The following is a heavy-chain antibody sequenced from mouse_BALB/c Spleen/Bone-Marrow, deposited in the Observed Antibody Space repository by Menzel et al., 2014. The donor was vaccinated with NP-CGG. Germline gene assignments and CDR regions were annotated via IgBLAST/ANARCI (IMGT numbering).Heavy chain of an antibody. V-gene: IGHV1S81*02. CDR2: INPSNGRS. Sequence: QVQLQQSGAELVKPGASVKLSCKASGYTFTSYWMHWVKQRPGQGLEWIGEINPSNGRSNYSEKFKSKATLTVDKSSSTTYMQLSSLTSEDSAVYSCARDNAYDWYFDVWGAGTTVTVYS. CDR3: ARDNAYDWYFDV. J-gene: IGHJ1*01. D-gene: IGHD2-2*01. CDR1: GYTFTSYW.